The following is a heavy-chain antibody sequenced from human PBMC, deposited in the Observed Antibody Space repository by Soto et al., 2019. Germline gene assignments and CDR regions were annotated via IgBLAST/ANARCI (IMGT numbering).Heavy chain of an antibody. J-gene: IGHJ5*02. Sequence: QLQLQESGSGLVKPSQTLSLTCAVSGGSISSGGYSWSWIRQPPGKGLEWIGYIYHSGSTYYNPSLTPRAPISVARSKNQFSLKLSSVTVADRAVYYCARVRDAYGLLVGWFDPWGQGTLVTVAS. D-gene: IGHD4-17*01. CDR3: ARVRDAYGLLVGWFDP. CDR1: GGSISSGGYS. V-gene: IGHV4-30-2*01. CDR2: IYHSGST.